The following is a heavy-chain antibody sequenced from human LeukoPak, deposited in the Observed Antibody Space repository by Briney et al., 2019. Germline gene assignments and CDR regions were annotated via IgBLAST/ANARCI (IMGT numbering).Heavy chain of an antibody. Sequence: GGSLRLSCAASGFTFSSYAMSWVRQAPGKGLEWVSAISGSGGSTYYADSVKGRFTISRENSKNTLYLQMNSLRAEDTAVYYCAKGFKSTARGLYYFDYWGQGTLVTVSS. CDR3: AKGFKSTARGLYYFDY. D-gene: IGHD5-18*01. CDR1: GFTFSSYA. J-gene: IGHJ4*02. CDR2: ISGSGGST. V-gene: IGHV3-23*01.